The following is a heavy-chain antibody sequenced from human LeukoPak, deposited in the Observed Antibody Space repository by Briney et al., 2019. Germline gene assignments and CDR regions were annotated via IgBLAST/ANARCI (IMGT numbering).Heavy chain of an antibody. Sequence: ASVKVSCKASGYTFTGYYMHWVRQAPGQGLEWMGWINPNSGGTNYAQKFQGRVTMTRDTSISTAYMELSRLRSDDTAVYYCAXXXXXXXXXXPPYYFDYWGQGTLVTVSS. CDR3: AXXXXXXXXXXPPYYFDY. CDR1: GYTFTGYY. CDR2: INPNSGGT. V-gene: IGHV1-2*02. J-gene: IGHJ4*02.